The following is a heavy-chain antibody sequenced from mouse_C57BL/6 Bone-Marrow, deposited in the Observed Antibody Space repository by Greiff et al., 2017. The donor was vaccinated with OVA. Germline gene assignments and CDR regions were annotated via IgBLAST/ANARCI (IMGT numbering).Heavy chain of an antibody. CDR3: ARGYYGSSYDFDY. CDR2: IDPSDSGT. Sequence: QVQLKEPGAELVRPGSSVKLSCKASGYTFTSYWMHWVKQRPIQGLEWLGNIDPSDSGTHYNQKFKDKATLTVDKSSSTASMQLSSLTSEDSAVEYCARGYYGSSYDFDYWGQGTTLTVSS. J-gene: IGHJ2*01. D-gene: IGHD1-1*01. V-gene: IGHV1-52*01. CDR1: GYTFTSYW.